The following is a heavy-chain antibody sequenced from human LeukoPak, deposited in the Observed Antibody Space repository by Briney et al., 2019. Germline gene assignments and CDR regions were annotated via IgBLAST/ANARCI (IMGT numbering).Heavy chain of an antibody. V-gene: IGHV3-30*18. J-gene: IGHJ4*02. CDR3: AKDRLSFDY. CDR1: GFTFSSYG. D-gene: IGHD2/OR15-2a*01. Sequence: GGSLRLSCAASGFTFSSYGMHWVRQAPGKGLEWVAVISYDGSNKYYADSVKGRFTISRDNSKNTLYLQMNSLRAEDTAVYYCAKDRLSFDYWGQGTLVTVSS. CDR2: ISYDGSNK.